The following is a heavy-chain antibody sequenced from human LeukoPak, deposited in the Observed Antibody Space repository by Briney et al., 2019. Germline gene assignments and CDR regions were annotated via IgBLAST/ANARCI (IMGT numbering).Heavy chain of an antibody. V-gene: IGHV4-31*03. J-gene: IGHJ4*02. CDR1: GGSISSGGYY. D-gene: IGHD5-18*01. CDR2: IYYSGST. Sequence: PTQTLSLTCTVSGGSISSGGYYWSWIRQHPGKGLEWIGYIYYSGSTYYNPSLKSRVTISVDTSKNQFSLKLSSVTAADTAVYYCARDHGDTGYFDYWGQGTLVTVSS. CDR3: ARDHGDTGYFDY.